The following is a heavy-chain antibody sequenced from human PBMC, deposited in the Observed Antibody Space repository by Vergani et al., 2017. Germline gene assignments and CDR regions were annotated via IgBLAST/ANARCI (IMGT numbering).Heavy chain of an antibody. CDR2: INHSGRT. CDR3: AREGLIAAAGTAAFDI. Sequence: QVQLQKWGAGLLKPSETLSLTCAVYGGSFSGYYWSWIRQPPGKGLEWIGEINHSGRTNYNPSLKSRVTISVAPSKNQFSLKLSSVTAADTAVYYCAREGLIAAAGTAAFDIWGQGTMVTVSS. CDR1: GGSFSGYY. D-gene: IGHD6-13*01. J-gene: IGHJ3*02. V-gene: IGHV4-34*01.